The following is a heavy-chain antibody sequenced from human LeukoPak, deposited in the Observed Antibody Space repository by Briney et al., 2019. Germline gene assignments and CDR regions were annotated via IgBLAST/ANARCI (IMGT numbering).Heavy chain of an antibody. Sequence: SGGSLRLSCAASGFTFSDYYMSWIRQAPGKGLEWVSYISSGGDPKYYADSVKGRFTISRDNAKNSLYLQMDSLRAEDTAVYYCARELVRGADDAFDIWGQGTMVTVSS. J-gene: IGHJ3*02. V-gene: IGHV3-11*01. CDR1: GFTFSDYY. CDR2: ISSGGDPK. CDR3: ARELVRGADDAFDI. D-gene: IGHD3-10*01.